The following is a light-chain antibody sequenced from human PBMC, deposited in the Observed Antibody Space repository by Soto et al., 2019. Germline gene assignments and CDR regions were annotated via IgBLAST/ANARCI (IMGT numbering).Light chain of an antibody. Sequence: QSALTQPASVSGSPGQSITISCTGTSSDVGGYNYVSWYQQHPGKVPKLMIYDVSIRPSGVSNRFSRSKSGNTASLTISGLQLEDEADYYCSSYTRSSTVVFVGGTKLTVL. CDR2: DVS. CDR1: SSDVGGYNY. J-gene: IGLJ2*01. CDR3: SSYTRSSTVV. V-gene: IGLV2-14*01.